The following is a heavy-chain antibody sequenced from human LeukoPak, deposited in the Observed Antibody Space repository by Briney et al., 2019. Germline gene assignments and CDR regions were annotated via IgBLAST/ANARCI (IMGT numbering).Heavy chain of an antibody. CDR1: GYTFTSYY. CDR3: AREPYLQYYGMDV. D-gene: IGHD1-26*01. V-gene: IGHV1-46*01. J-gene: IGHJ6*02. Sequence: ASVKVSCNASGYTFTSYYMHWVRQAPGQGLEWMGIISPSGGSTSYAQKFQGRVTMTRDTSTSTVYMELSSLRSEDTAVYYCAREPYLQYYGMDVWGQGTTVTASS. CDR2: ISPSGGST.